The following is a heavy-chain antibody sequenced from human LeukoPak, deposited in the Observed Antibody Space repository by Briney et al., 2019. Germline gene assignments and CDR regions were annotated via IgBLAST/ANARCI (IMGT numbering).Heavy chain of an antibody. CDR3: AREADLLPHNAFDI. V-gene: IGHV3-30*04. Sequence: PGGSLRLSCAASGFTFSSYAMHWVRQAPGKGLEWVAVISYDGSNKYYADSVKGRFTISRDNSKNTLYLQMNSLRAEDTAVYYCAREADLLPHNAFDIWGQGTMVTVSS. CDR1: GFTFSSYA. CDR2: ISYDGSNK. D-gene: IGHD2/OR15-2a*01. J-gene: IGHJ3*02.